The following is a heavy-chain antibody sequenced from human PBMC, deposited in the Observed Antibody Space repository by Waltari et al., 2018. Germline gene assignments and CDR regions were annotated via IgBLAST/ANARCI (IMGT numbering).Heavy chain of an antibody. Sequence: EVQLVESGGGLVQPGGSLRLSCAASGFTFSSYAMSWVRQAPGKGLEWVSAISGSGGSTYYADSVKGRFTISRDNSKNTLYLQMNSLRAEDTAVYYCAKKGSIFGVVIMGPYYFDYWGQGTLVTVSS. CDR3: AKKGSIFGVVIMGPYYFDY. J-gene: IGHJ4*02. CDR2: ISGSGGST. V-gene: IGHV3-23*04. CDR1: GFTFSSYA. D-gene: IGHD3-3*02.